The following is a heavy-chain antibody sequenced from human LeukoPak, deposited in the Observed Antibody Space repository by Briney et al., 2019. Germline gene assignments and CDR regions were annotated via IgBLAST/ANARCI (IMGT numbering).Heavy chain of an antibody. V-gene: IGHV1-18*01. CDR2: VSAYADNT. Sequence: GASVKVSCKASGYTFTSYDINWVRQAPGQGLEWMGWVSAYADNTNYVQKFQGRVTMTTDTSTSTAYMELRSLRSDDTAVYYCARDCIGCHGFDYWGQGTLVTVSS. D-gene: IGHD2-15*01. CDR1: GYTFTSYD. J-gene: IGHJ4*02. CDR3: ARDCIGCHGFDY.